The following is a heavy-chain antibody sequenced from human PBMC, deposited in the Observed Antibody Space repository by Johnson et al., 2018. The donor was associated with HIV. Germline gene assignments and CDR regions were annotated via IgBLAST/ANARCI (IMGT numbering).Heavy chain of an antibody. CDR2: IWYDGGNK. J-gene: IGHJ3*02. D-gene: IGHD1-26*01. Sequence: VQLVESGGGVVQPGRSLRLSCAASGGFTFSRYGMNWVRQAPGKGLEWVAVIWYDGGNKYYADSVKGRFTISRDNSKNTLRLQMNSLRAEDTAVYYCGRGVVGVLSNAFDIWGQGTMVIVSS. V-gene: IGHV3-33*01. CDR3: GRGVVGVLSNAFDI. CDR1: GGFTFSRYG.